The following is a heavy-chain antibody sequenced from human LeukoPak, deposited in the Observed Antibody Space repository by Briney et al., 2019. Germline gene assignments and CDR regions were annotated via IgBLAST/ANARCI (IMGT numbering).Heavy chain of an antibody. Sequence: SETLSLTCAASGGSISSYYWSWIRQPPGKGLEWIGYIYYSGSTNYNPSLKSRVTISVDTPKNQFSLNLTSVTAADTAVYYCARMTYSSSWYWFDPWGQGTLVIVSS. CDR1: GGSISSYY. J-gene: IGHJ5*02. D-gene: IGHD6-13*01. V-gene: IGHV4-59*08. CDR2: IYYSGST. CDR3: ARMTYSSSWYWFDP.